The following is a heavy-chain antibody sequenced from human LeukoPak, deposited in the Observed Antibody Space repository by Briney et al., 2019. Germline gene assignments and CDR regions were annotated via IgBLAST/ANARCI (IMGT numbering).Heavy chain of an antibody. CDR1: GFTFSSYE. CDR3: AREDYDFWRDDAFDI. V-gene: IGHV3-48*03. J-gene: IGHJ3*02. CDR2: ISSSGSTI. D-gene: IGHD3-3*01. Sequence: GGSLRLSCAASGFTFSSYEMNWVRQAPGKGLEWVSYISSSGSTIYYADSVKGRFTISRDNAKNSLYLQMNSLRAEDTAVYYCAREDYDFWRDDAFDIWGQGTMVTVSS.